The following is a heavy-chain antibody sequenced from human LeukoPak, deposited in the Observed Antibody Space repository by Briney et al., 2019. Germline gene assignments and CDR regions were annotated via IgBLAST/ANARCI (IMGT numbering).Heavy chain of an antibody. CDR1: GFTFNTFA. Sequence: GGSLRLSCAASGFTFNTFAMNWVRQAPGKGLEWVSYISRNSSTRAYADSVKGRFTISRDNAKNLLYLQMTSLSAEDTAVYYCARAHNWNYLHLEYWGQGTLVTVSS. CDR3: ARAHNWNYLHLEY. V-gene: IGHV3-48*04. CDR2: ISRNSSTR. D-gene: IGHD1-7*01. J-gene: IGHJ4*02.